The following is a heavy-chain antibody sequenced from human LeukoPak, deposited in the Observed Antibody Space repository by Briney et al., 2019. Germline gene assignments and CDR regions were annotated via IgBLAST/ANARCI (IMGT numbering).Heavy chain of an antibody. D-gene: IGHD3-22*01. CDR2: ISSSGSYI. CDR3: ARERTYYYDSSGYEVDY. J-gene: IGHJ4*02. Sequence: GGSPRLSCAASGFTFSSYSMNWVRQAPGKGLEWVSSISSSGSYIYYADSVKGRFTISRDNAKNSLYLQMNSLRAEDTVVYYCARERTYYYDSSGYEVDYWGQGTLVTVSS. V-gene: IGHV3-21*01. CDR1: GFTFSSYS.